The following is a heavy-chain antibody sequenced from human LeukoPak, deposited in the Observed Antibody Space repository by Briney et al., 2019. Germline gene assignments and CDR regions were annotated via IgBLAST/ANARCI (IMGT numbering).Heavy chain of an antibody. Sequence: ASVKVSCKASGYTFTGYYMHWVRQAPGQGLEWMGWINPNSGGTNYAQKFQGRVTMTRDTSISTAYMELSRLRSDDTAVYYCARDGYDSSGYYYGLPDYWGQGTPVTVSS. CDR1: GYTFTGYY. CDR3: ARDGYDSSGYYYGLPDY. CDR2: INPNSGGT. V-gene: IGHV1-2*02. J-gene: IGHJ4*02. D-gene: IGHD3-22*01.